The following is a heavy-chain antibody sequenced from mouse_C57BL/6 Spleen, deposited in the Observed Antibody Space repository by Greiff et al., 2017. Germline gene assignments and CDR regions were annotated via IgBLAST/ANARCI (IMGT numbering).Heavy chain of an antibody. V-gene: IGHV1-53*01. CDR1: GYTFTSYW. CDR3: ARFKGLGGGNTLDY. Sequence: VQLQQSGTELVKPGASVKLSCKASGYTFTSYWMHWVKQRPGQGLEWIGNIIPSNGGTNYNEKFKSKATLTVDKSSSTAYMQLSSLTSEDSAIYDCARFKGLGGGNTLDYWGQGTTLTVSS. CDR2: IIPSNGGT. J-gene: IGHJ2*01. D-gene: IGHD2-1*01.